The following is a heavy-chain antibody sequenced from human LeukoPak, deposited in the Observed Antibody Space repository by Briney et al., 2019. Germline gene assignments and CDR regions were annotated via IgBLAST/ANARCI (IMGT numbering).Heavy chain of an antibody. CDR2: IRYDGSNK. J-gene: IGHJ4*02. CDR1: GFTFSSYG. D-gene: IGHD3-10*01. Sequence: PGGSLRLSCAASGFTFSSYGMHWVRQAPGKGLEWVAFIRYDGSNKYYADSVKGRFTISRDNSKNTLYLQMNSLRAEDTAVYYCAKGRVRFGDPYYVDYWGQGTLVTVSS. CDR3: AKGRVRFGDPYYVDY. V-gene: IGHV3-30*02.